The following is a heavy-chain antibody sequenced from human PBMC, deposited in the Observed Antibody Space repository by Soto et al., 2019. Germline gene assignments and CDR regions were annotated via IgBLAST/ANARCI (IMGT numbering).Heavy chain of an antibody. Sequence: GESLKISCKGSGYSFTSYWIGWVRQMPGKGLEWMGIIYPGDSDTRYSPSFQGQVTISADKSISTAYLQWSSLKASDTAMYYCARRALLDPMVRGVIGPWFDPWGQGTLVTVPQ. CDR1: GYSFTSYW. J-gene: IGHJ5*02. CDR2: IYPGDSDT. CDR3: ARRALLDPMVRGVIGPWFDP. D-gene: IGHD3-10*01. V-gene: IGHV5-51*01.